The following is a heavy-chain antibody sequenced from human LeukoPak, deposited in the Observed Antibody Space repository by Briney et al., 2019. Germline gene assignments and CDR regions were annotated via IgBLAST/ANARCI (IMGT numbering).Heavy chain of an antibody. J-gene: IGHJ4*02. CDR2: ISAYNGNT. CDR1: GYTFTSYG. V-gene: IGHV1-18*01. Sequence: ASVKVFCRASGYTFTSYGISWVRQAPGQGLEWMGWISAYNGNTNYAQKLQGRVTMTTDTSTSTAYMELRSLRSDDTAVYYCARVGRREMYYDFWSGYYWDYWGQGTLVTVSS. D-gene: IGHD3-3*01. CDR3: ARVGRREMYYDFWSGYYWDY.